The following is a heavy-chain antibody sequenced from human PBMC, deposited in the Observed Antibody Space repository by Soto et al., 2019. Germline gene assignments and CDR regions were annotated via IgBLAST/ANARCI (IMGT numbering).Heavy chain of an antibody. J-gene: IGHJ6*03. V-gene: IGHV4-34*01. Sequence: QVQLQQWGAGLLKPSETLSLTCAVYGGSFSGYQWSWIRQTPGKGLEWIGEINDSGNINYNPSLKSRVSIFVDTAKKQISLKLSSVTAADTAVYSCARGLILWFGELSRRGGYYYYVDVWGKGTTVTVSS. CDR2: INDSGNI. CDR1: GGSFSGYQ. D-gene: IGHD3-10*01. CDR3: ARGLILWFGELSRRGGYYYYVDV.